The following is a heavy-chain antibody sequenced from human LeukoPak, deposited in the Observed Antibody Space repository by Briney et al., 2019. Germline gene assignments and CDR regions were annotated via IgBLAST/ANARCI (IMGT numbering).Heavy chain of an antibody. J-gene: IGHJ4*02. CDR3: ARDLIGHSSGWYGFDY. CDR1: GGSISSYY. V-gene: IGHV4-59*01. D-gene: IGHD6-19*01. Sequence: PSETLSLTCTVSGGSISSYYWSWIRQPPGKGLEWIGYIYYSGSTNYNPSLKSRVTISVDTSKNQFSLKLSSVTAADTAVYYCARDLIGHSSGWYGFDYWGQGTLVTVSS. CDR2: IYYSGST.